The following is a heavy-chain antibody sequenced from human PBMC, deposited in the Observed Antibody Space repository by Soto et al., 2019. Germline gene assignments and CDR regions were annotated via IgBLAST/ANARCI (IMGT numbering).Heavy chain of an antibody. CDR3: AKDQSPKPRSWKDIVVVVAATPGWFDP. D-gene: IGHD2-15*01. V-gene: IGHV3-23*01. Sequence: PGGSLRLSCAASGFTFSSYAMSWVRQAPGKGLEWVSAISGSGGSTYYADSVKGRFTISRDNSKNTLYLQMNSLRAEDTAAYYCAKDQSPKPRSWKDIVVVVAATPGWFDPWGQGTLVTVSS. J-gene: IGHJ5*02. CDR1: GFTFSSYA. CDR2: ISGSGGST.